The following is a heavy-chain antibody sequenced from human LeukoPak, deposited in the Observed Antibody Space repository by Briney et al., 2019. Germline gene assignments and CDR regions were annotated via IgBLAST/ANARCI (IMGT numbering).Heavy chain of an antibody. Sequence: ASVKVSCKASGGTFSSYAISWVRQAPGQGLEWMGGIIPIFGTANYAQKFQGRVTITADESTSTAYMELSSLRSEDTAVYYCARARNCSSTSCHHHGGAFDIWGQGTMVTVSS. CDR3: ARARNCSSTSCHHHGGAFDI. CDR1: GGTFSSYA. V-gene: IGHV1-69*13. J-gene: IGHJ3*02. CDR2: IIPIFGTA. D-gene: IGHD2-2*01.